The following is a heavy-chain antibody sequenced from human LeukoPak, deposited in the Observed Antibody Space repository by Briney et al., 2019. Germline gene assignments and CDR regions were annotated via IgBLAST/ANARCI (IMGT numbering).Heavy chain of an antibody. CDR2: IHSDGNMK. CDR1: GFSLSNFG. J-gene: IGHJ4*02. Sequence: GGSLRLSCAASGFSLSNFGIHWVRQAPARGLEWMAFIHSDGNMKNYADSVKGRFSIFRDTSTNTVYLQMSGLGAEDTAVYYCAQDRPYFDYWGQGNLVAVSS. CDR3: AQDRPYFDY. V-gene: IGHV3-30*02.